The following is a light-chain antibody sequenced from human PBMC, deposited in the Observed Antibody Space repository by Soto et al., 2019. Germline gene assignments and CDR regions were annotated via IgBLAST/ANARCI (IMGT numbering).Light chain of an antibody. Sequence: EIVMTQSPATLSLSPGERATLSCRASQSMSNNLAWYQQKPGQAPRLLIYGASTRTTGIPARFNGSGSGTEFTLTISSLHSEDFAVYYCLQYNKWPRTFGQGTKVEIK. CDR3: LQYNKWPRT. V-gene: IGKV3-15*01. CDR2: GAS. CDR1: QSMSNN. J-gene: IGKJ1*01.